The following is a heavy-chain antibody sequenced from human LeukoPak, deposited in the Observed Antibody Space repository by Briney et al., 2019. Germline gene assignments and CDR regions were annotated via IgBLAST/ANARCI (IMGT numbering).Heavy chain of an antibody. J-gene: IGHJ3*02. D-gene: IGHD6-19*01. CDR2: IHYTGST. CDR3: ARDQVAGVAFDI. V-gene: IGHV4-59*01. CDR1: GGSISPYY. Sequence: SETLSLTCTVSGGSISPYYWSWIRQPPGKGLEWIGYIHYTGSTNYNPSLKSRVTISLDTSKNQFSLKLSSVTAADTAVYYCARDQVAGVAFDIWGQGTMVTVSS.